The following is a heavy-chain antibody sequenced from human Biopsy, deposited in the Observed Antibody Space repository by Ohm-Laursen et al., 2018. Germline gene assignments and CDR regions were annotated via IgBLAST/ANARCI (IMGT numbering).Heavy chain of an antibody. J-gene: IGHJ4*02. CDR3: ARGRTGG. Sequence: SLRLSCAASGFTFSSYSMNWVRQAPGKRLEWVSFISSGSSPIYYADSVKGRFTISRDDAKNSLYLQMNSLRAEDTAVYYCARGRTGGWGQGTLVTVSS. CDR2: ISSGSSPI. V-gene: IGHV3-48*01. CDR1: GFTFSSYS. D-gene: IGHD1/OR15-1a*01.